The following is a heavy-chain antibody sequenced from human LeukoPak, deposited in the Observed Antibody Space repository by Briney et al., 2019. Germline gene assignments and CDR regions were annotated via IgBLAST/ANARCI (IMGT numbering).Heavy chain of an antibody. CDR2: VSYSGST. Sequence: SETLSLTCTVSGGSISNYYWSWIRQPPGKELEWVGYVSYSGSTNYNPSLKSRVTMSVDTSKNQFSLKLSSVTAADTAVYYCAREEQQLVPYFDYWGQGTLVTVSS. CDR3: AREEQQLVPYFDY. D-gene: IGHD6-13*01. CDR1: GGSISNYY. J-gene: IGHJ4*02. V-gene: IGHV4-59*12.